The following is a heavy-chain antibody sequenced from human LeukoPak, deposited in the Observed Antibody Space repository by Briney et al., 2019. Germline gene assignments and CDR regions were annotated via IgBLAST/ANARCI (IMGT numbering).Heavy chain of an antibody. D-gene: IGHD2-2*01. CDR2: IYTSGST. CDR3: ARDPSLGYCSSTSCYYLSWYFDL. V-gene: IGHV4-4*07. Sequence: SETLSLTCTVSGGSISSYYWSWIRQPAGKGLEWIGRIYTSGSTNYNPSLKSRVTMSVDTSKNQFSLKLSSVTAADTAVYYGARDPSLGYCSSTSCYYLSWYFDLWGRGTLVTVSS. CDR1: GGSISSYY. J-gene: IGHJ2*01.